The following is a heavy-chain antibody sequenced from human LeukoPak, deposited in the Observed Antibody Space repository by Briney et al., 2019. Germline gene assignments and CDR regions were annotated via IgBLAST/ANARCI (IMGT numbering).Heavy chain of an antibody. CDR2: IRYDGYDK. D-gene: IGHD6-19*01. J-gene: IGHJ4*02. Sequence: SGGSLRLSCAASGFTSYNHGIHWVRQAPGKGLEWVAYIRYDGYDKKYADSVKGRFTISRDNSKNTMHLQMNSLRVEDTAVYYCAKAGGAWSVDYWGQGTRVTVSS. CDR3: AKAGGAWSVDY. CDR1: GFTSYNHG. V-gene: IGHV3-30*02.